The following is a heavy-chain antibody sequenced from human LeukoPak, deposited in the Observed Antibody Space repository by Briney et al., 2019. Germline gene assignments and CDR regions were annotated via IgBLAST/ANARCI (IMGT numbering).Heavy chain of an antibody. D-gene: IGHD2-21*02. CDR3: AKAAREVVVTASFDY. CDR2: ISGSGGST. V-gene: IGHV3-23*01. Sequence: GGSLRLSCAASGFTFSSYAMSWVRQALGKGLEWVSAISGSGGSTYYADSVKGRFTISRDNSKNTLYLQMNSLRAEDTAVYYCAKAAREVVVTASFDYWGQGTLVTVSS. J-gene: IGHJ4*02. CDR1: GFTFSSYA.